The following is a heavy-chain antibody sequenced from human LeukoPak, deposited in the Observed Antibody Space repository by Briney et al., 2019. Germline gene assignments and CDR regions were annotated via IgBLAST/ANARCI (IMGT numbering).Heavy chain of an antibody. D-gene: IGHD3-22*01. V-gene: IGHV3-15*01. CDR3: AKDRPGSGYPAPFDY. Sequence: PGGSLRLSCAASGFTFSNAWMSWVRQAPGKGLEWVGRIKSKTDGGTTDYAAPVKGRFTISRDDSKNTLYLQMNSLRAEDTAVYYCAKDRPGSGYPAPFDYWGQGTLVTVSS. CDR1: GFTFSNAW. J-gene: IGHJ4*02. CDR2: IKSKTDGGTT.